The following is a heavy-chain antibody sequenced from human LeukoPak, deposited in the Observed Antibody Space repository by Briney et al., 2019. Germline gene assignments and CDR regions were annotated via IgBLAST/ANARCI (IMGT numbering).Heavy chain of an antibody. CDR2: IKQDGGEI. CDR1: GFTFSRYW. V-gene: IGHV3-7*01. J-gene: IGHJ4*02. CDR3: ARDKIEGPTLFDY. Sequence: GGSLRLSCAVTGFTFSRYWMSWVRQAPGKRLEWVANIKQDGGEIYYVDSVKGRFTISRDNAKNSLFLQMNSLRAEDTALYYCARDKIEGPTLFDYWGQGTLVTVSS.